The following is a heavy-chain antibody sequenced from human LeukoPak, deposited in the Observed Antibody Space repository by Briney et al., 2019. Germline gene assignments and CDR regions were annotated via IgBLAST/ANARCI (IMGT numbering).Heavy chain of an antibody. Sequence: ASVKVSCKASGYTFTSYDINWVRQATGQGLEWMGWMNPNSGNTGYAQKFRGRVTITRNTSISTAYMELSSLRSEDTAVYYCARGRRLMSGYLYYYYMDVWGKGTTVTVSS. J-gene: IGHJ6*03. V-gene: IGHV1-8*01. CDR1: GYTFTSYD. D-gene: IGHD3-3*01. CDR2: MNPNSGNT. CDR3: ARGRRLMSGYLYYYYMDV.